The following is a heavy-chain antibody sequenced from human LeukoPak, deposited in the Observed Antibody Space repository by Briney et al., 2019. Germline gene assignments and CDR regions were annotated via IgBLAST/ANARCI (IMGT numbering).Heavy chain of an antibody. CDR2: INHGGST. D-gene: IGHD3-10*01. V-gene: IGHV4-34*01. J-gene: IGHJ4*02. Sequence: PSETLSLTCAVYGGSFSGYYWSWIRQPPGKGLEWIGEINHGGSTNYNPSLKSRVTISVDTSKNQFSLKLSSVTAADTAVYYCARGSPFSGWGQGTLVTVSS. CDR1: GGSFSGYY. CDR3: ARGSPFSG.